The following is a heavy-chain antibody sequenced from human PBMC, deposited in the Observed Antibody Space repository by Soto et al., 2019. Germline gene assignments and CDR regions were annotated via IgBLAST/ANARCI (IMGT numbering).Heavy chain of an antibody. CDR1: GFTFSSYE. CDR3: ARLGIAAAGIPFRGWFDP. Sequence: EVQLVESGGGLVQPGGSLRLSCAASGFTFSSYEMNWVRQAPGKGLEWVSYISSSGSTIYYADSVKGRFTISRDNAKNSLYLQMNSLRAEDTAVYYCARLGIAAAGIPFRGWFDPWGQGTLVTVSS. J-gene: IGHJ5*02. V-gene: IGHV3-48*03. CDR2: ISSSGSTI. D-gene: IGHD6-13*01.